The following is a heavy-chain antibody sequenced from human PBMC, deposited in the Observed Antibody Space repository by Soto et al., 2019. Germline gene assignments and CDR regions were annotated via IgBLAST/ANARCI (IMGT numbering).Heavy chain of an antibody. V-gene: IGHV3-30*18. CDR2: ISYDGSNK. D-gene: IGHD3-10*01. J-gene: IGHJ3*02. CDR3: AKSKSVYGSGSSSFGAFDI. CDR1: GFTFSSYG. Sequence: PGGSLRLSCAASGFTFSSYGMHWVRQAPGKGLEWVAVISYDGSNKYYADSVKGRFTISRDNSKNTLYLQMNSLRAEDTAVYYCAKSKSVYGSGSSSFGAFDIWGQGTMVTVSS.